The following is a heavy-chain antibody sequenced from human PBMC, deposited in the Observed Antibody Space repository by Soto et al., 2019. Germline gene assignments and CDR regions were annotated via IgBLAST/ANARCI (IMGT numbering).Heavy chain of an antibody. CDR1: GFTFSSYW. CDR3: AREGVGYCSSTSCYFAFDI. J-gene: IGHJ3*02. Sequence: GGSLRLSCAASGFTFSSYWMSWVRQAPGKGLEWVANIKQDGSEKYYVDSVKGRFTISRDNAKNSLYLQMDSLRAEDTAVYYCAREGVGYCSSTSCYFAFDIWGQGTMVTVSS. CDR2: IKQDGSEK. V-gene: IGHV3-7*01. D-gene: IGHD2-2*01.